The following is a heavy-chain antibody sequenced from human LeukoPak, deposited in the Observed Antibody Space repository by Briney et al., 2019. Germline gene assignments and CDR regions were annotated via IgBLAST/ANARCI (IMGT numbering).Heavy chain of an antibody. J-gene: IGHJ4*02. CDR3: ARSGSQGFDY. Sequence: SETLSLTCTVSDDSISDYYRGWIRQPPGKGLEWIGYFHNSGTSTYNPSLKSRVTISADTSKNQFSLKLNSLTTADTAVYYCARSGSQGFDYWGQGTLVTVSS. D-gene: IGHD6-6*01. CDR2: FHNSGTS. V-gene: IGHV4-59*01. CDR1: DDSISDYY.